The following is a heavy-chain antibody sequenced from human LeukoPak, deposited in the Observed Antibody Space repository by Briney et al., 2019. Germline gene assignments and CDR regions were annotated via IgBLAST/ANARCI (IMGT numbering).Heavy chain of an antibody. J-gene: IGHJ4*02. CDR3: ARDRGGVVSPSDY. CDR1: GYTLTRYY. V-gene: IGHV1-46*03. D-gene: IGHD3-10*01. CDR2: INPSSGST. Sequence: ASVKVSCKASGYTLTRYYMHWERQAPGQGLEWMGTINPSSGSTRYAQKFQGRVTMTRDTSTSTVYMEVSSLRSEDTAVYYCARDRGGVVSPSDYWGQGTLVTVSS.